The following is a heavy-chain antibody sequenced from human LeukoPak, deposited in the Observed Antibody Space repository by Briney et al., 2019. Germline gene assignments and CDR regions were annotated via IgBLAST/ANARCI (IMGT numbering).Heavy chain of an antibody. D-gene: IGHD2-2*01. V-gene: IGHV3-9*01. CDR1: GFTFDDYA. J-gene: IGHJ4*02. Sequence: GGSLRLSCAASGFTFDDYAMHWVRQAPGKGLEWVSGISWNSGSIGYADSVKGRFTISRDNAKNSLHLQMNSLRAEDTALYYCAKSKYCSSTSCYPTRLGYWGQGTLVTVSS. CDR3: AKSKYCSSTSCYPTRLGY. CDR2: ISWNSGSI.